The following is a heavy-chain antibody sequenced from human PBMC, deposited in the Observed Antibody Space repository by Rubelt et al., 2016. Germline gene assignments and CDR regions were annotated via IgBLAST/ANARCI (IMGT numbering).Heavy chain of an antibody. CDR3: ARRVSSGYDASDI. Sequence: EVQLVQSGAEVKKPGESLKISCQGSGYNFAAYWVAWVSQVPGEGLEWMGIIYPGDSDTRYSPSFQGQVTISADKAIKAADRRWSSLKASETAMYYWARRVSSGYDASDIWGQGTMVTVSS. CDR2: IYPGDSDT. D-gene: IGHD6-19*01. J-gene: IGHJ3*02. CDR1: GYNFAAYW. V-gene: IGHV5-51*01.